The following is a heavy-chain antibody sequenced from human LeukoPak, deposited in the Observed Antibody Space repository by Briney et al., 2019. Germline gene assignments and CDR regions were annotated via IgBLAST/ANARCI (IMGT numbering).Heavy chain of an antibody. Sequence: GGSLRLSCAASGFTFNSYGMHWVRQAPGKGLEWVAVIWYDGSNKYYADSVKGRFTISRDNSKNTLYLQMNSLRAEDTAVYYCARPVGSGYYFFDYWGQGTLVTVSS. CDR3: ARPVGSGYYFFDY. D-gene: IGHD3-22*01. J-gene: IGHJ4*02. CDR1: GFTFNSYG. V-gene: IGHV3-33*01. CDR2: IWYDGSNK.